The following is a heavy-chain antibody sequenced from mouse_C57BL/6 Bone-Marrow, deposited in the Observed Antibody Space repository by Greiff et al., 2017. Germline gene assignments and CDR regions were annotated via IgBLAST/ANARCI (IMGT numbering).Heavy chain of an antibody. D-gene: IGHD1-1*01. CDR1: GYSITSGYY. CDR2: ISYDGSN. CDR3: ARDKTTVVAYYFDY. V-gene: IGHV3-6*01. J-gene: IGHJ2*01. Sequence: EVQVVESGPGLVKPSQSLSLTCSVTGYSITSGYYWNWIRQFPGNKLEWMGYISYDGSNNYNPSLKNRISITRDTSKNQFFLKLNSVTTEDTATYYCARDKTTVVAYYFDYWGQGTTLTVSS.